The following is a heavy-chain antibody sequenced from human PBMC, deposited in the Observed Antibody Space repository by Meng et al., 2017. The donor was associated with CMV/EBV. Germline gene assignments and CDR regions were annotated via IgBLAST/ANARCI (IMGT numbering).Heavy chain of an antibody. CDR2: ISSSGSTI. CDR3: ASGDCSSTSCYGEIDY. J-gene: IGHJ4*02. Sequence: GESLKISCAASGFTFSSYEMNWVRQAPGQGLEWVSYISSSGSTIYYADSVKGRFTISRDNAKNSLYLQMNSLRAEDTAVYYCASGDCSSTSCYGEIDYWGQGTLVTVSS. V-gene: IGHV3-48*03. D-gene: IGHD2-2*01. CDR1: GFTFSSYE.